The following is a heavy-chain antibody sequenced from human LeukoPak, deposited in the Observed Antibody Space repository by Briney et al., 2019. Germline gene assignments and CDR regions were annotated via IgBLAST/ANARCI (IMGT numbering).Heavy chain of an antibody. CDR2: VSPNSGGA. J-gene: IGHJ4*02. V-gene: IGHV1-2*02. Sequence: ASVKVSCKASGYTFTDYYIHWVRQAPGQGLEWMGWVSPNSGGANYAQNFQGRVTMTRDTSVTTAYMEVSSLRSDDTAVYYCARDRIAAPDDFDYWGQGTPVTVSS. CDR1: GYTFTDYY. D-gene: IGHD6-13*01. CDR3: ARDRIAAPDDFDY.